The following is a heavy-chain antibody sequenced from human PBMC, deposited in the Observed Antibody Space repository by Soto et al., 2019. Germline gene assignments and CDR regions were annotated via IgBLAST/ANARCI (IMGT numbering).Heavy chain of an antibody. V-gene: IGHV1-69*13. CDR2: IIPMFDTP. D-gene: IGHD2-15*01. CDR3: SRAGVVVVAATYDP. CDR1: GGTFSSDS. J-gene: IGHJ5*02. Sequence: SVKVSCKASGGTFSSDSFSWVRQAPGQGLEWMGGIIPMFDTPIYAQKFQDRVTITASVKGRFSISRDDSKSIAYLQMNSLKTEDTVVYYCSRAGVVVVAATYDPWGQGTLVTVSS.